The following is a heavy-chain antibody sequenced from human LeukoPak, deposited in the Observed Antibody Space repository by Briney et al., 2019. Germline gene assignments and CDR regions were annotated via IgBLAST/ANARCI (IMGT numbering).Heavy chain of an antibody. D-gene: IGHD1-26*01. CDR2: ISYGGAT. CDR3: ARHGGTLDYFDY. Sequence: GSLRLSCTVSGGSISSYYWSWIRQPPGKGLEWIGYISYGGATSYNPSLKRRVTISVDSPKNRFSLRLSSLTAADTALYYCARHGGTLDYFDYWGPGSLVTVSS. V-gene: IGHV4-59*08. J-gene: IGHJ4*02. CDR1: GGSISSYY.